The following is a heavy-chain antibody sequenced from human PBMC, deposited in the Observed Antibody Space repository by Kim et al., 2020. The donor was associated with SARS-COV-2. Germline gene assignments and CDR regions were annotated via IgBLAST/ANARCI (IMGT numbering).Heavy chain of an antibody. V-gene: IGHV4-39*01. CDR2: IYYSGST. Sequence: SETLSLTCTVSGGSISSSSYYWGWIRQPPGKGLEWIGSIYYSGSTYYNPSLKSRVTISVDTSKNQFSLKLSSVTAADTAVYYCAGNIAAGGLNWFDPWGQGTLVTVSS. CDR1: GGSISSSSYY. CDR3: AGNIAAGGLNWFDP. D-gene: IGHD6-13*01. J-gene: IGHJ5*02.